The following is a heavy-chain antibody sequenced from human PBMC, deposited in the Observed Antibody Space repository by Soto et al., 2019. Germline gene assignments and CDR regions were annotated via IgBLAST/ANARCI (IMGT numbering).Heavy chain of an antibody. V-gene: IGHV3-53*01. J-gene: IGHJ4*02. CDR2: IHSDGST. CDR1: GFTVSDS. D-gene: IGHD5-12*01. Sequence: PGGSLRLSCSVAGFTVSDSMSWVRQAPGKGLECVSFIHSDGSTHYTDSVRGRFTISRDNSKNTLYLQMDRLRVDDTAVYFCARGASGPFDYWGQGNLVTVSS. CDR3: ARGASGPFDY.